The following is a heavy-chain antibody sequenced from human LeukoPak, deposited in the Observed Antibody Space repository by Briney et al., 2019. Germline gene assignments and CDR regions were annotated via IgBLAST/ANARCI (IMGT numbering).Heavy chain of an antibody. CDR2: IYYSGST. Sequence: SETLSLTCIVSGDSISSYYWSWIRQPPGKGLEWIGYIYYSGSTNYNPSLKSRVTISVDASKNHFSLKPSSVTAADTAVYYCARDRSLGIIDYWGQGTLVTVSS. D-gene: IGHD3-16*01. J-gene: IGHJ4*02. V-gene: IGHV4-59*01. CDR1: GDSISSYY. CDR3: ARDRSLGIIDY.